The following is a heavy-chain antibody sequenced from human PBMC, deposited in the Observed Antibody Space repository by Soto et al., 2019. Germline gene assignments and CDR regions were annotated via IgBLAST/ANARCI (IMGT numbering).Heavy chain of an antibody. Sequence: PWETLSLTCAVSGYSITSDYYWGWIRQPPGKGLEWIGSIYSGSTYYNLSLKSRVTISVDTSKNQFSLRLTSVTAADTAMYYCAKKGYYPSGKINLFDSWGQGTLVTVSS. D-gene: IGHD3-10*01. V-gene: IGHV4-38-2*01. J-gene: IGHJ4*02. CDR1: GYSITSDYY. CDR2: IYSGST. CDR3: AKKGYYPSGKINLFDS.